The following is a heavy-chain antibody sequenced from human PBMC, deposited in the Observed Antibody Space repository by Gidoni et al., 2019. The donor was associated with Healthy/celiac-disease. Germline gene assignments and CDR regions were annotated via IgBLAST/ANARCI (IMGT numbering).Heavy chain of an antibody. Sequence: EVQLLESGGGLVQPGGSLRLSCAASGFRFSTYAMSWVRQAPGKGLEWVSAISGSGSSTYYADSLKGRVTISRDNSKNTLYLQMNSLRAEDTAVYYCAMGPPLGIHYFFDCWGQGTLVTVSS. J-gene: IGHJ4*02. CDR2: ISGSGSST. D-gene: IGHD7-27*01. CDR3: AMGPPLGIHYFFDC. V-gene: IGHV3-23*01. CDR1: GFRFSTYA.